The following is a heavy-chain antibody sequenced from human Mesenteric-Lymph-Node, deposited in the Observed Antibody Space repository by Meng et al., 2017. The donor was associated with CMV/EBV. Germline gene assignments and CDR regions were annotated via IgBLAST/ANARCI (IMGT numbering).Heavy chain of an antibody. CDR3: ARDKDGLRITIFGAVMDY. CDR2: ITPYNGNI. CDR1: GYTFSNYG. D-gene: IGHD3-3*01. J-gene: IGHJ4*02. Sequence: ASVKVSCKTSGYTFSNYGITWVRQAPEQGLEWMGWITPYNGNINYAHKFQDRVTLTTDTSTSTAYMELRSLRSDDTAVYYCARDKDGLRITIFGAVMDYWGQGTLVTVSS. V-gene: IGHV1-18*01.